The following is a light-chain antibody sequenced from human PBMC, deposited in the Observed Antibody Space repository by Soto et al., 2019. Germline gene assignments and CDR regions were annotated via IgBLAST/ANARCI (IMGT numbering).Light chain of an antibody. CDR3: QQYGSSPST. J-gene: IGKJ1*01. CDR2: GAS. V-gene: IGKV3-20*01. CDR1: QSVFNNH. Sequence: EIVLTQSPGTLSLSPGERATLSCRASQSVFNNHIGWYQQKPGQAPRRLIFGASIRATGIPDRFSGSGSGTDFTLTISGLEPEDFAVYYCQQYGSSPSTFGQGTKVDIK.